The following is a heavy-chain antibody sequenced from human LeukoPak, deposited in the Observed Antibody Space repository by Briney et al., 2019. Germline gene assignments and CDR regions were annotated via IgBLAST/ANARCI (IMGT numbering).Heavy chain of an antibody. D-gene: IGHD4-23*01. CDR1: GGSISSSSYY. Sequence: SETLSLTCTVSGGSISSSSYYWGWIRQPPGKGLEWIGSIYYSGSTYYNPSLKSRVTISVDTSKNQFSLRLSPVTAADTAVYYCARRGAAVTRNWHFDLWGRGTLVTVSS. V-gene: IGHV4-39*07. J-gene: IGHJ2*01. CDR3: ARRGAAVTRNWHFDL. CDR2: IYYSGST.